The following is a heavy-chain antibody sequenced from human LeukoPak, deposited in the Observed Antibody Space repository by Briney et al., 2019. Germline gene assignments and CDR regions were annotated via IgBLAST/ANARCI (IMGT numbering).Heavy chain of an antibody. V-gene: IGHV1-69*06. CDR1: GGTFSSYA. Sequence: PSASVKVSCKASGGTFSSYAISWVRQAPGQGLEWMGGIIPIFGTANYAQKFQGRVTITADKSTSTAYMELSSLRSEDTAVYYCARGVYSGYYYYYMDVWGKGTTVTISS. CDR3: ARGVYSGYYYYYMDV. D-gene: IGHD6-13*01. J-gene: IGHJ6*03. CDR2: IIPIFGTA.